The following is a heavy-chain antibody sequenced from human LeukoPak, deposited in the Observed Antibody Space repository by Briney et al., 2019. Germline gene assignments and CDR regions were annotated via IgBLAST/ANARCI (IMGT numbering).Heavy chain of an antibody. CDR2: IHPGGTI. CDR3: AMYSSAWYAVY. Sequence: GRSLRLSCAASGFSFSSYEMNWVRQAPGKGLEWVSVIHPGGTIYYADSVKGTFTISRDNSKNTLYLEMNTLRVEDTAVYYCAMYSSAWYAVYWGQGTLVTVSS. J-gene: IGHJ4*02. V-gene: IGHV3-66*01. D-gene: IGHD6-19*01. CDR1: GFSFSSYE.